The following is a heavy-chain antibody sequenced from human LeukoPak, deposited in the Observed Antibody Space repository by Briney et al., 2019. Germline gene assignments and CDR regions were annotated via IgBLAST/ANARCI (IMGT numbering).Heavy chain of an antibody. V-gene: IGHV3-30*02. Sequence: GGSLRLSCAASGFTFSSYGMHWVRQAPGKGLEWVAFIRYDGSNKYYADSVKGRFTISRDNSKNTLYLQMNSLRAEDTAVYYCRAYYYGSGTLDYWGQGTLVTVSS. CDR3: RAYYYGSGTLDY. CDR1: GFTFSSYG. D-gene: IGHD3-10*01. CDR2: IRYDGSNK. J-gene: IGHJ4*02.